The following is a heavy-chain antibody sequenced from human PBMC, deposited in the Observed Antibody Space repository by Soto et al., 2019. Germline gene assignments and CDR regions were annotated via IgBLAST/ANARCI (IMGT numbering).Heavy chain of an antibody. Sequence: QVQLVQSGAEVKKPGASVKVSCKASGYTFTSYYMHWVRQAPGQGLEWVGIINPSGGSTSYAQKFQGRVTMTRDTSTSTVYMELSSLRSEDTAVYYCARIGVGAVALGYFDYWGQGTLVTVSS. J-gene: IGHJ4*02. CDR3: ARIGVGAVALGYFDY. D-gene: IGHD6-13*01. CDR2: INPSGGST. V-gene: IGHV1-46*01. CDR1: GYTFTSYY.